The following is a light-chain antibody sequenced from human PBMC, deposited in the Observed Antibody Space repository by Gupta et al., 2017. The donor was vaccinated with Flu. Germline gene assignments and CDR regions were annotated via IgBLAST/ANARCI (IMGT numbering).Light chain of an antibody. V-gene: IGLV2-14*01. J-gene: IGLJ1*01. CDR2: DRS. CDR1: SSDVGRSNY. Sequence: QSALTQPASVSGSPGQSITISCTGTSSDVGRSNYVSWYQKDPGKAPKLMISDRSNRPSGVSSRCFGSKAGNTASLTLSGLEEEDESDYYCSAYTGTNTLDVFGTGTKVTVL. CDR3: SAYTGTNTLDV.